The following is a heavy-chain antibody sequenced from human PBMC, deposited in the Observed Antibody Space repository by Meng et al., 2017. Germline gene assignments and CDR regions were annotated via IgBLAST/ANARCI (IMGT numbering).Heavy chain of an antibody. D-gene: IGHD6-25*01. V-gene: IGHV1-2*06. J-gene: IGHJ4*02. CDR3: ARDEDISAAGKLFGDY. CDR2: INPKSGDT. Sequence: QVQLVQSGAEVKKPGALVTASCKPSGYNFPDYYIPWVRRAPGQGLEWMGRINPKSGDTHYAQKFQARVTMTGDTSISTAYMELSGLRSDDTAMYYCARDEDISAAGKLFGDYWGQGTLVTVSS. CDR1: GYNFPDYY.